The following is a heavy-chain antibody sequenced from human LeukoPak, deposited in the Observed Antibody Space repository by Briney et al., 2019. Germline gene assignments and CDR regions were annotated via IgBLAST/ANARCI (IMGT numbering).Heavy chain of an antibody. Sequence: SQTLSLTCTVSGGSISSGSYYWSWIRQPAGKGLEWSGRIYTSGSTNYNPSLKSRVTISVDTSKNQFSLKLSSVTAADTAVYYCARGVIVVVPAAWFDPWGQGTLVTVSS. CDR3: ARGVIVVVPAAWFDP. J-gene: IGHJ5*02. CDR1: GGSISSGSYY. CDR2: IYTSGST. V-gene: IGHV4-61*02. D-gene: IGHD2-2*01.